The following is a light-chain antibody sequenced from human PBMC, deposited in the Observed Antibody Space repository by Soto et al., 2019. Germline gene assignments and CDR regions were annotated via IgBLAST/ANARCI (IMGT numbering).Light chain of an antibody. Sequence: DIQLTQSPSSLSASVGDRVTISCRASQSISNFLNWYQQKPAKAPKLLIYATSTLQSGVPSRFSGSVYETDLTHTISSLQPEDFATTYCQQSYRTHLYTFGQGTRLEIK. CDR1: QSISNF. CDR3: QQSYRTHLYT. CDR2: ATS. V-gene: IGKV1-39*01. J-gene: IGKJ2*01.